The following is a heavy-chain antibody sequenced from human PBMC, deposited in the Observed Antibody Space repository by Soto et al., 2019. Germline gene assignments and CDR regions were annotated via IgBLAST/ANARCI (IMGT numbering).Heavy chain of an antibody. V-gene: IGHV3-7*03. CDR1: GFTFSSYW. J-gene: IGHJ6*02. Sequence: EVQLVESGGGLVQPGGSLRLSCAASGFTFSSYWMSWVRQAPGKGLEWVANIKQDGSEKYYVDSVKGRFTISRDNAKNSLYLQMNSLRAEDTAVYYCARDKVTIFKTRMASSRSYGMDVWGQGTTVTVSS. D-gene: IGHD3-9*01. CDR2: IKQDGSEK. CDR3: ARDKVTIFKTRMASSRSYGMDV.